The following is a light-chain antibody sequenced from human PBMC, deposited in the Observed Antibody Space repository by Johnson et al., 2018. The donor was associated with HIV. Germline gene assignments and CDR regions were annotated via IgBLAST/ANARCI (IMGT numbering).Light chain of an antibody. CDR2: ENN. CDR1: NSNIGNNY. J-gene: IGLJ1*01. Sequence: QSLLTQPPSVSAAPGQKVTISCSGSNSNIGNNYVSWYQQLPETAPKLLIYENNKRPSGIPDRFSGSKSGTSATLGITGLQTGDEADYYCGTWDSSLSAGVFGTGTKVTVL. CDR3: GTWDSSLSAGV. V-gene: IGLV1-51*01.